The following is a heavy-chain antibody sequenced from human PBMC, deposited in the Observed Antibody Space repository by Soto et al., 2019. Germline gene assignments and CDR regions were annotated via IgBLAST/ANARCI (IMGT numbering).Heavy chain of an antibody. CDR2: ISYDGSNK. V-gene: IGHV3-30-3*01. J-gene: IGHJ3*02. D-gene: IGHD6-13*01. Sequence: GGSLRLSCAASGFTFSSYAMHWVRQAPGKGLEWVAVISYDGSNKYYADSVKGRFTISRDNSKNTLYLQMNSLRAEDTAVDYGARARYSSSWYHDAFDIWGQVTMVTVSS. CDR1: GFTFSSYA. CDR3: ARARYSSSWYHDAFDI.